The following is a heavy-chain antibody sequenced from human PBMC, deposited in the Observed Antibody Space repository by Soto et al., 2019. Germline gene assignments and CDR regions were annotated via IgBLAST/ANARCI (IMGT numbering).Heavy chain of an antibody. J-gene: IGHJ4*02. CDR1: GFKFSNYA. CDR2: ISATGGGT. Sequence: GSLRLSCAASGFKFSNYAMSWIRQAPGKGLEWVSLISATGGGTYYADSVKGRFTISRDNSHNTLYLQVHSLTAEDTAVYYCAKDGGAGGNSAFYFDFWGQGAQVTVAS. D-gene: IGHD1-7*01. V-gene: IGHV3-23*01. CDR3: AKDGGAGGNSAFYFDF.